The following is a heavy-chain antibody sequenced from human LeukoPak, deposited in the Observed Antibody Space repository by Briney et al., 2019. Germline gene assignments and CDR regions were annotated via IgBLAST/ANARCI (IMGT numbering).Heavy chain of an antibody. J-gene: IGHJ4*02. D-gene: IGHD2-2*01. CDR1: GYSISSGYY. CDR2: INHSGST. CDR3: ARGGSRYCSSTSCYRFDY. Sequence: SETLSLTCAVSGYSISSGYYWGWIRQPPGKGLEWIGEINHSGSTNYNPSLKSRVTISVDTSKNQFSLKLSSVTAADTAVYYCARGGSRYCSSTSCYRFDYWGQGTLVTVSS. V-gene: IGHV4-38-2*01.